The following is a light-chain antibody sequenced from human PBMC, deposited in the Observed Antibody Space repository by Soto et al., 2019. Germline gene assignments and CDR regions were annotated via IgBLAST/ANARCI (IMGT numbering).Light chain of an antibody. CDR2: KAS. Sequence: DIQMTQSPSTLSASVGARAPITGRASQSVSSWLAWYQHKPGKAPKLLIYKASTLETGVPSRFSGRGSGTEFTLTISSLQPDDFATYYCQHFSSYSGTFGQGTKVDIK. CDR3: QHFSSYSGT. CDR1: QSVSSW. J-gene: IGKJ1*01. V-gene: IGKV1-5*03.